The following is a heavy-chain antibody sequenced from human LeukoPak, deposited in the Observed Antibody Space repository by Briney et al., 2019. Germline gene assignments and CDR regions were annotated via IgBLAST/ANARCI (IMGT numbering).Heavy chain of an antibody. Sequence: GRSLRLSCAASGFTFSSYAMHWVRQAPGKGLEWVAVISYDGSNKYYADSVKGRFTISRDNSKNTLYLQMNSLRAEDTAVYYCAKGQLQDYWGQGTPVTVSS. CDR2: ISYDGSNK. J-gene: IGHJ4*02. V-gene: IGHV3-30*04. CDR3: AKGQLQDY. D-gene: IGHD1-1*01. CDR1: GFTFSSYA.